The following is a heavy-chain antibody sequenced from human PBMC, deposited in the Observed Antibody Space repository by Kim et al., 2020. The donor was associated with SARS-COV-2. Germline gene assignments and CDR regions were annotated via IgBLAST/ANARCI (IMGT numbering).Heavy chain of an antibody. CDR2: INAKNGGT. J-gene: IGHJ4*02. V-gene: IGHV1-2*02. Sequence: ASVKVSCKASGYTFTDHYIHWVRQAPGQGLEWMGWINAKNGGTNYARKFRGTVTLTRDTSVNTVFMELSGLTSDDTAIYYCARGGTGPAAMEVYWGQGTLVTGSS. D-gene: IGHD2-2*01. CDR1: GYTFTDHY. CDR3: ARGGTGPAAMEVY.